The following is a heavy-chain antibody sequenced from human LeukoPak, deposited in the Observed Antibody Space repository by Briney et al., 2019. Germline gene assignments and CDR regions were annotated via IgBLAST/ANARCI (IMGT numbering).Heavy chain of an antibody. D-gene: IGHD4-17*01. CDR1: GYTVTGFY. CDR3: AREMTTPSTASDVFDV. Sequence: ASVKVSCKASGYTVTGFYMHWVRQAPGHGFEWMGWINPNSGGTKYAQKFQGRLTMTRDTSINTVYMELRGLKSDDTALYFCAREMTTPSTASDVFDVWGQGTMVTVSS. J-gene: IGHJ3*01. V-gene: IGHV1-2*02. CDR2: INPNSGGT.